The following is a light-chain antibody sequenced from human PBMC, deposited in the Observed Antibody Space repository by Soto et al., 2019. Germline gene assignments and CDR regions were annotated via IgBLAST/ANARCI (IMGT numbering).Light chain of an antibody. Sequence: DIQMTQSPSPLSASVGGSVFITGRASQTIGTSLIWYQQRPGKAPKVLIYTTSTLQIGVPSRFSRSGSGTDFGTTICSLQPEGFAKYYCQQRDNSPRSFGQGTKMELK. CDR2: TTS. CDR1: QTIGTS. J-gene: IGKJ1*01. V-gene: IGKV1-39*01. CDR3: QQRDNSPRS.